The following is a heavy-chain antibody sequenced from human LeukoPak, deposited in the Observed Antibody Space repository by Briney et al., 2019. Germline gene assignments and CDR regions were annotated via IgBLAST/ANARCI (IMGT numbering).Heavy chain of an antibody. Sequence: ASVKVSCKASGYTFTSYDINWVRQTTGQELEWMGWMNPNSGNTGYAQKFQGRVTMTRNTSISTAYMELSSLRSEDTAVYYCARAHGDYDAFDIWGQGTMVTVSS. CDR3: ARAHGDYDAFDI. J-gene: IGHJ3*02. D-gene: IGHD4-17*01. CDR2: MNPNSGNT. CDR1: GYTFTSYD. V-gene: IGHV1-8*01.